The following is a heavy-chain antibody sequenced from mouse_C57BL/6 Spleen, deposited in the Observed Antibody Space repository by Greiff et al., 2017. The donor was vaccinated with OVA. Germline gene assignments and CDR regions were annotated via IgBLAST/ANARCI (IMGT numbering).Heavy chain of an antibody. CDR1: GYTFTDYY. D-gene: IGHD1-1*01. V-gene: IGHV1-26*01. CDR2: INPNNGGT. Sequence: EVQLQQSGPELVKPGASVKISCKASGYTFTDYYMNWVKQSHGKSLEWIGDINPNNGGTSYNQKFKGKATLTVDKSSSTAYMELRSLTSEDSAVYYCARLGDYGPFDYWGQGTTLTVSS. J-gene: IGHJ2*01. CDR3: ARLGDYGPFDY.